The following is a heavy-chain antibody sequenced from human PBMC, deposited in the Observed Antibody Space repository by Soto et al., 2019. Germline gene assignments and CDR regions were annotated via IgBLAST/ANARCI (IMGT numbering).Heavy chain of an antibody. CDR1: GFTFSSYA. Sequence: GGSLRLSCAASGFTFSSYAMSWVRQAPGKGLEWVSAISGSGGSTYYADSVKGRFTISRDNSKNTLYLKMNSLRAEDTAVYYCAKAPRLFGATYYWGQGPLGTAPQ. CDR3: AKAPRLFGATYY. D-gene: IGHD3-10*02. CDR2: ISGSGGST. J-gene: IGHJ4*02. V-gene: IGHV3-23*01.